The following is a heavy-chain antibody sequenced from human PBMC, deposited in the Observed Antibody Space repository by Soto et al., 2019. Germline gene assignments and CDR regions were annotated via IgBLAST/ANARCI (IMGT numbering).Heavy chain of an antibody. J-gene: IGHJ4*02. CDR1: GFTFSRDS. CDR2: ISSSGSTK. D-gene: IGHD3-22*01. V-gene: IGHV3-48*02. Sequence: EVQLVESGGGLAQPGGSLRLSCAASGFTFSRDSMNWVRQAPGKGLEWVSYISSSGSTKYYADSVKGRFTISRDNVKNSLDLQMNSLTDADTAVYYCARDPRRDYYDSSGYFNYWGQGNLVTASS. CDR3: ARDPRRDYYDSSGYFNY.